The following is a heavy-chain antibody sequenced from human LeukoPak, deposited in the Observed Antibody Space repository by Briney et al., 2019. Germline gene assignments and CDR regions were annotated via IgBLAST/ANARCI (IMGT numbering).Heavy chain of an antibody. CDR1: GFTFSSYW. CDR2: IKQDGSEK. Sequence: PGGSLRLSCAASGFTFSSYWMSWVRQAPGKGLEWVANIKQDGSEKYYVDSVKGRFTISRDNAKNSLYLQMNSLRAEDTAVYYCARDIVVVPAAVYYFDYWDQGTLVTVSS. J-gene: IGHJ4*02. D-gene: IGHD2-2*01. V-gene: IGHV3-7*01. CDR3: ARDIVVVPAAVYYFDY.